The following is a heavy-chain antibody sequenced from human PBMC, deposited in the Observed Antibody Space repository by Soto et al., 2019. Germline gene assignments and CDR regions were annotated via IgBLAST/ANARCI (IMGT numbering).Heavy chain of an antibody. CDR1: GGTFSKDA. CDR2: IIPVFGSP. D-gene: IGHD5-18*01. CDR3: TRVLGYTFEPGKTRYYAMDV. J-gene: IGHJ6*02. V-gene: IGHV1-69*01. Sequence: QVQLVQSGAEVKKPGSSVKVSCKTSGGTFSKDAINWVRQAPGQGLERMGLIIPVFGSPIYAQKFQGRITITADESTSTAFMDLSSLRSEDTAVYYCTRVLGYTFEPGKTRYYAMDVWGQGTTVSVSS.